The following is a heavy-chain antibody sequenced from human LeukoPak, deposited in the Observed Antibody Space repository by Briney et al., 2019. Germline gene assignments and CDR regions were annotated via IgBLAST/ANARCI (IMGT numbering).Heavy chain of an antibody. J-gene: IGHJ4*02. CDR2: ISTSGDVT. CDR1: GFTFSSHA. D-gene: IGHD4/OR15-4a*01. Sequence: GGSLRLSCAVSGFTFSSHAMTWVRQAPGKGLEWVSGISTSGDVTYYADSVQGRFIISRDNSKNTVYLQMDSLRVDDTAVYYCANEEVPNDYWGQGTLVTVSS. V-gene: IGHV3-23*01. CDR3: ANEEVPNDY.